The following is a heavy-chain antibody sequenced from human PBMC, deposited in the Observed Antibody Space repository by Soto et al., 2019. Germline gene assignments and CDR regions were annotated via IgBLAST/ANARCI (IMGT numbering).Heavy chain of an antibody. CDR3: ASAVGYSYYGMDV. Sequence: SETRSLSCAVYGGSFSGDCWSWIRQPAGKGMEWIGEINHSGSTNYNPSLKSRVTISVDTSKNQFSLKLSSVTAADTAVYYCASAVGYSYYGMDVWGQGTTVT. CDR2: INHSGST. J-gene: IGHJ6*02. V-gene: IGHV4-34*01. CDR1: GGSFSGDC.